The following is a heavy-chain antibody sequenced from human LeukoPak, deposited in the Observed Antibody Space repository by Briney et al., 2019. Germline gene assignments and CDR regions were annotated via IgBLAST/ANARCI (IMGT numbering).Heavy chain of an antibody. D-gene: IGHD3-3*01. Sequence: PGGSLRLSCAASGFTFSSHSINWVRQAPGKGLEWIATMTVTNKIYYADSVKGRFTISRDNAENSVYLQMNSLRDEDTAVYSCASPGGYDFWSGPFDYWGQGTLVTVSS. CDR2: MTVTNKI. V-gene: IGHV3-69-1*01. J-gene: IGHJ4*02. CDR1: GFTFSSHS. CDR3: ASPGGYDFWSGPFDY.